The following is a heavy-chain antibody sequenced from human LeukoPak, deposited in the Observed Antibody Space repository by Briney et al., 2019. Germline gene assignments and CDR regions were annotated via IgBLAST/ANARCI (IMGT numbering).Heavy chain of an antibody. Sequence: GGSLRLSCAVSGFIVSDHYMDWVRQAPGKGLEWVGRTGKKAHGSTTEYAASVKGRFTISRDDSKSIAYLQMNSLKTEDTAVYYCTRVSPIAAAGEFDYWGQGTLVTVSS. CDR3: TRVSPIAAAGEFDY. V-gene: IGHV3-72*01. CDR2: TGKKAHGSTT. D-gene: IGHD6-13*01. J-gene: IGHJ4*02. CDR1: GFIVSDHY.